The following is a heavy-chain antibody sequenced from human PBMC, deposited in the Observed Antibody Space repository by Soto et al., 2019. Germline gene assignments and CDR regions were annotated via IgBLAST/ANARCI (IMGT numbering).Heavy chain of an antibody. CDR3: AKESHISSWYYFDY. J-gene: IGHJ4*02. D-gene: IGHD6-13*01. Sequence: GGSLRLSCAASGFTFSSYAMSWVRQTPGKGLEWVTSVSGSGGTTFYADSVKGRFTISRDNSKNTLFLQMNSLRAEDTAVYYCAKESHISSWYYFDYWGQGALVTVSS. V-gene: IGHV3-23*01. CDR1: GFTFSSYA. CDR2: VSGSGGTT.